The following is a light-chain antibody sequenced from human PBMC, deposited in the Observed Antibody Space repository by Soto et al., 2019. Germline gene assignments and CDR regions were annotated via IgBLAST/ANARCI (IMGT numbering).Light chain of an antibody. V-gene: IGKV3-11*01. CDR1: QSFRGL. CDR2: DAY. Sequence: EALFTQSPVTLSVSPVERATLSCTASQSFRGLLAWYQQKPGQAPRLLIYDAYNRATGIPPRFSGSGSGTDFTLTISSLEPEDSAVYYCQQRHMWPITFGQGTRLEIK. J-gene: IGKJ5*01. CDR3: QQRHMWPIT.